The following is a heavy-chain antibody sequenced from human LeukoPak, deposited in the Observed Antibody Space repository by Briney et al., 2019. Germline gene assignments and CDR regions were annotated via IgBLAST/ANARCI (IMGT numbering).Heavy chain of an antibody. CDR2: IHPNSGKT. Sequence: ASVKVSCKASGYTFRSYEINWVRQAPGQGLEWVGWIHPNSGKTGYAQKFQGRVTMTRDTSTETAFMELSSLKFDDTAIFYCARGHYGGNRYFDIWGQGTLLTVSS. D-gene: IGHD4-23*01. J-gene: IGHJ4*02. V-gene: IGHV1-8*01. CDR1: GYTFRSYE. CDR3: ARGHYGGNRYFDI.